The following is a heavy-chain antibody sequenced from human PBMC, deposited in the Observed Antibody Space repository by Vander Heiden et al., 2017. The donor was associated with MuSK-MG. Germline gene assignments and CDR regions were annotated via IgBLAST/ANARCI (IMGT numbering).Heavy chain of an antibody. J-gene: IGHJ4*02. D-gene: IGHD2-21*02. CDR2: ISYDGSNK. CDR1: GFTFGSFA. V-gene: IGHV3-30-3*01. CDR3: ARGYRWWRPYFDY. Sequence: QVQLVESGGGVVQPGRSLGLSCAASGFTFGSFAMHWVRQAPGKGLECVAVISYDGSNKYYVDSVKGRFTISRDNSKNTLYLQMNSLRPEDTAVYYCARGYRWWRPYFDYWGQGTLVTVSS.